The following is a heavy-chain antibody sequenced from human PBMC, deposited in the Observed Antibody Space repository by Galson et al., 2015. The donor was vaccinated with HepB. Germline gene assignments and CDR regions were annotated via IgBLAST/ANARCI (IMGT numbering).Heavy chain of an antibody. Sequence: SLRLSCAASGFIFSDYYMSWVRQAPGKGLEWVSYISNSGNTIYYADSVKGRFTISRDNARNSLYLQMKSLRADDTAVYYCAREGRLRAGYVDNCGRGTRVTVSS. CDR1: GFIFSDYY. CDR3: AREGRLRAGYVDN. CDR2: ISNSGNTI. V-gene: IGHV3-11*01. D-gene: IGHD6-25*01. J-gene: IGHJ4*02.